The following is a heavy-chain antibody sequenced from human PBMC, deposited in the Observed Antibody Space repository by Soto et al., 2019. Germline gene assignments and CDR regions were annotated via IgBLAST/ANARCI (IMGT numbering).Heavy chain of an antibody. Sequence: SETLSLTCTVSGGSISGYYWSWIRQSPGKGLEWIGYIHYSGSINYNPSLKSRVTISVDTSKNQFSLKLSSVTAADTAVYYCARWTNYDGSGYYYSNWFDPWGQGTLVTVSS. D-gene: IGHD3-22*01. V-gene: IGHV4-59*08. CDR2: IHYSGSI. CDR3: ARWTNYDGSGYYYSNWFDP. J-gene: IGHJ5*02. CDR1: GGSISGYY.